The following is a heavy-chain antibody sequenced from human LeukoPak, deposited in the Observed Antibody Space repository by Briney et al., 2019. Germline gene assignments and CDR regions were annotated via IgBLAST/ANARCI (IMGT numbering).Heavy chain of an antibody. D-gene: IGHD3-16*01. Sequence: ASVKVSCKASGGTFSSHAISWVRQAPGQGLEWMGWINMYTANPAYAQGFTERFVFSLDTSVTTAYLQISNLKTEDTAVYYCARHDNDDDFDYWGQGTLVTVSS. J-gene: IGHJ4*02. CDR1: GGTFSSHA. CDR3: ARHDNDDDFDY. V-gene: IGHV7-4-1*02. CDR2: INMYTANP.